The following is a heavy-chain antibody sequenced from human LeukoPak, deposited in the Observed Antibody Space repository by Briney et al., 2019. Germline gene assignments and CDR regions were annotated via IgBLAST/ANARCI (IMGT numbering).Heavy chain of an antibody. CDR1: GFTFSSYW. CDR2: INNDGSRT. J-gene: IGHJ4*02. V-gene: IGHV3-74*01. D-gene: IGHD3-22*01. Sequence: GGSLRLSCAASGFTFSSYWMHWVRQAPGKGLVWVSRINNDGSRTTYADSVKGRFTISRDNAKNSVFLQMNNLRVEDTAIYYCARRGYHDSSGYDYWGQGTPVTVSS. CDR3: ARRGYHDSSGYDY.